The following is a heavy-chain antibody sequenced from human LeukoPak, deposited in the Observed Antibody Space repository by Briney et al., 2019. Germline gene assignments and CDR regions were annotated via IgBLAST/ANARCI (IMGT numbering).Heavy chain of an antibody. J-gene: IGHJ4*02. D-gene: IGHD2/OR15-2a*01. CDR1: GFTFDDYA. V-gene: IGHV3-9*01. CDR2: ISWNSGSI. CDR3: AKAKYGTHYYFDY. Sequence: GRSLRLSCAASGFTFDDYAMHWVRQDPGKGLEWVSGISWNSGSIGYADSVKGRFTISRDNAKNSLYLQMNSLRAEDTALYYCAKAKYGTHYYFDYWGQGTLVTVSS.